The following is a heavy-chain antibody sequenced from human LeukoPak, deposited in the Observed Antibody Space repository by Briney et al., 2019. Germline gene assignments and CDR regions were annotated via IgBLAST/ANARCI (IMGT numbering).Heavy chain of an antibody. J-gene: IGHJ4*02. D-gene: IGHD6-19*01. CDR2: IYYSGST. CDR3: ARRGSGWYYFDY. Sequence: SETLSLTCTVSGDSISSSSYHWGWIRQPPGKGLEWIGSIYYSGSTYYNPSLKSRVTISVDTSKNQFSLKLSSVTAADTAVYYCARRGSGWYYFDYWGQGTLVTVSS. V-gene: IGHV4-39*01. CDR1: GDSISSSSYH.